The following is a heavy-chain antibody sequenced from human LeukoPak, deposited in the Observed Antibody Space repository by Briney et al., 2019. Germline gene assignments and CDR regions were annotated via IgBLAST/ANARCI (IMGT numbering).Heavy chain of an antibody. Sequence: PSETLSLTCAVYGGPFSGYYWSWIRQPPGKGLEWIGEINHSGSTNYNPSLKSPVTISVDTSKNQFSLKLSSVTAADTAVYYCASVKWGTIDYWGQGTLVTVSS. CDR2: INHSGST. J-gene: IGHJ4*02. CDR3: ASVKWGTIDY. D-gene: IGHD3-16*01. V-gene: IGHV4-34*01. CDR1: GGPFSGYY.